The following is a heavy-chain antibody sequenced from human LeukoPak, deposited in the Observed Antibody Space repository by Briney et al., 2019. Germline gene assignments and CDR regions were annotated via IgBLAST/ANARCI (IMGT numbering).Heavy chain of an antibody. D-gene: IGHD6-19*01. V-gene: IGHV3-48*03. J-gene: IGHJ4*02. Sequence: QPGGSLRLSCAASGFTFSSYEMNWVRQAPGKGLEWVSYIGSSGSTIYYADSVKGRFTISRDNAKNSLYLQMNSLRAEDTAVYYCARSSSSGWYGGDYWGQGTLVTVSS. CDR2: IGSSGSTI. CDR3: ARSSSSGWYGGDY. CDR1: GFTFSSYE.